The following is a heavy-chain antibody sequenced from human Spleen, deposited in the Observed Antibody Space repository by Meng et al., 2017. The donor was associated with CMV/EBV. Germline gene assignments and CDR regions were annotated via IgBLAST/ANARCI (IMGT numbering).Heavy chain of an antibody. CDR1: GGSISSYY. D-gene: IGHD6-19*01. CDR3: ARVWSSGGTDY. J-gene: IGHJ4*02. V-gene: IGHV4-59*01. CDR2: SYYSGST. Sequence: SETLSLTCTVSGGSISSYYWSWIRQPPGKGLEWIGYSYYSGSTNYNPSLKSRVTISVDTSKNQFSLKLSSVTAADTAVYYCARVWSSGGTDYWGQGTLVTVSS.